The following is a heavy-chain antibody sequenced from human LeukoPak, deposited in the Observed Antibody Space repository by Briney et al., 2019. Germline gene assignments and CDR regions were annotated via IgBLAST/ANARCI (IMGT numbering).Heavy chain of an antibody. CDR3: ARQTPDIVVVPAAIKGSRDY. Sequence: PSETLSLTCTVSGGSISSYYWSWIRQPAGKGLEWIGRIYTSGSTNYNPSLKSRVTMSVDTSKNQFSLKLSSVTAADTAVYYCARQTPDIVVVPAAIKGSRDYWGQGTLVTVSS. CDR1: GGSISSYY. J-gene: IGHJ4*02. CDR2: IYTSGST. D-gene: IGHD2-2*02. V-gene: IGHV4-4*07.